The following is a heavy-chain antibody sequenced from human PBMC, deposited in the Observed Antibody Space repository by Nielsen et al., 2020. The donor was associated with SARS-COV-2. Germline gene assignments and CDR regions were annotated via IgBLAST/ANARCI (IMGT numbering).Heavy chain of an antibody. D-gene: IGHD1-14*01. CDR2: IYGSGIT. CDR1: GGSIGMSGYY. Sequence: SETLSLTCSVSGGSIGMSGYYWGWIRQPTGKGLEWIGSIYGSGITFYTPSLKSRVTMSVDTYKNQFSLTLSSVTAADTAVYFCARGKRSYSGTFLSYYYYYYMDVWGKGTTVTVSS. J-gene: IGHJ6*03. V-gene: IGHV4-39*07. CDR3: ARGKRSYSGTFLSYYYYYYMDV.